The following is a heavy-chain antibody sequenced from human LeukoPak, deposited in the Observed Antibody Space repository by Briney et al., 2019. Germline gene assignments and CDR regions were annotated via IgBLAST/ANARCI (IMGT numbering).Heavy chain of an antibody. CDR1: GFTFSSYS. J-gene: IGHJ4*02. Sequence: GGSLRLSCAASGFTFSSYSMNWVRQAPGKGLEWVSYISSSSSTIYYADSVKGRFTISRDNAKNSLYLQMNSLRAEDTAVYYCASVTEVYGSGSYSDDYWGQGTLVTVSS. D-gene: IGHD3-10*01. V-gene: IGHV3-48*04. CDR2: ISSSSSTI. CDR3: ASVTEVYGSGSYSDDY.